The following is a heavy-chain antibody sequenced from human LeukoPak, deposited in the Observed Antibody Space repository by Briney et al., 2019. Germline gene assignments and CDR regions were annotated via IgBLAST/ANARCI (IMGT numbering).Heavy chain of an antibody. J-gene: IGHJ4*02. Sequence: PGGSLRLSCAASEFIFSTYAMHWVRQAPGKGLEWVSGITWNSGSIAYADSVKGRFTISRDNAKNSLCLQMNSLRPEDTAFYYCAKGASPYCNTGSCYPDYWGRGTPVTVSS. CDR3: AKGASPYCNTGSCYPDY. D-gene: IGHD2-15*01. CDR2: ITWNSGSI. V-gene: IGHV3-9*01. CDR1: EFIFSTYA.